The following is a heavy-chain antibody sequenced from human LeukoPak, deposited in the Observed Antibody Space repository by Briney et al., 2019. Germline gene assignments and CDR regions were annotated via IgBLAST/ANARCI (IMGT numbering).Heavy chain of an antibody. CDR1: GGSISSYY. CDR3: ARDRRYYDTSGTVYYDAMDV. CDR2: IYYSGST. D-gene: IGHD3-22*01. J-gene: IGHJ6*02. V-gene: IGHV4-59*01. Sequence: SETLSLTCTVSGGSISSYYWSWIRQPPGKGLEWIGYIYYSGSTNYKPSLKRRVTISVDTSKNQFSLKLSSVTAADTAVYYCARDRRYYDTSGTVYYDAMDVWGQGTTVTVSS.